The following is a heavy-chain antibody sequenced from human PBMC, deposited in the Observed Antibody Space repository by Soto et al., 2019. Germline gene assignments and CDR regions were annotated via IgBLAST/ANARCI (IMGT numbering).Heavy chain of an antibody. CDR1: GGSISSGDYY. CDR3: ARWWSGSRQGFDP. D-gene: IGHD3-3*01. V-gene: IGHV4-31*03. J-gene: IGHJ5*02. CDR2: IYYSGST. Sequence: QVQLQESGPGLVKPSQTLSLTCTVSGGSISSGDYYWSWIRQHPGKGLEWIGYIYYSGSTYYNPYRKCRVTISGDTSKNQFSLKLSSVTAADTAVYYCARWWSGSRQGFDPWGQGTLVTVSS.